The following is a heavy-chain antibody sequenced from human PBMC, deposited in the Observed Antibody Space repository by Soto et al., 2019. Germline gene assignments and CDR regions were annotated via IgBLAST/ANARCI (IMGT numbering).Heavy chain of an antibody. D-gene: IGHD3-3*01. CDR1: GGSISSYY. V-gene: IGHV4-59*01. J-gene: IGHJ6*02. Sequence: SETLSLTCTVSGGSISSYYWSWIRQPPGKGLEWIGYIYYSGSTNYNPSLKSRVTISVDTSKNQFSLKLSSVTAADTAVYYCAGVRRFLEWRPMGGMDVWGQGTTVTVSS. CDR3: AGVRRFLEWRPMGGMDV. CDR2: IYYSGST.